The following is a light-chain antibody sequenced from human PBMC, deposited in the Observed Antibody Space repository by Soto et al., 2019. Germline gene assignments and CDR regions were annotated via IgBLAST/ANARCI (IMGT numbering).Light chain of an antibody. J-gene: IGLJ3*02. CDR1: SSDVGGYNY. Sequence: QSALPQPASVSGSPGQSINISCTGTSSDVGGYNYVSWYQQHPGKAPKFMIYEVSNRPSGVSNRFSGSKSGNTASLTISGLQAEDEAAYYCSSYTSSSTPWVFGGGTKLTVL. V-gene: IGLV2-14*01. CDR2: EVS. CDR3: SSYTSSSTPWV.